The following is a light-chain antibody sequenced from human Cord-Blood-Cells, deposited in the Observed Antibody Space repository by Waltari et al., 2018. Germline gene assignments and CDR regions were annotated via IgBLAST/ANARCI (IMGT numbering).Light chain of an antibody. CDR1: QSVSSSY. CDR3: QQYGSSPLYS. Sequence: EIVLTQSPGTLSLSPGDRATLSCRASQSVSSSYLAWYQQKPGQAPRLLSYGASSRATCIPDRFSGSGSGTDFTLTISRLEPEDFAVYYCQQYGSSPLYSFGQGTKLEIK. CDR2: GAS. V-gene: IGKV3-20*01. J-gene: IGKJ2*03.